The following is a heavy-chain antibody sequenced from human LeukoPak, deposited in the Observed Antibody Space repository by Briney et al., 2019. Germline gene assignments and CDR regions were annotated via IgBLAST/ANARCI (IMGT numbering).Heavy chain of an antibody. V-gene: IGHV3-66*01. CDR2: LYAGGST. Sequence: GGSLRLSCTASGFTMSGIHMNWVRQAPGKGLDWVSGLYAGGSTYYAGSVTGRFTISRDDSKNTLYLQMTGLRVDDTAIYYCVRGSGNVGGRLDPWGQGAWVIVSS. CDR1: GFTMSGIH. J-gene: IGHJ5*02. CDR3: VRGSGNVGGRLDP. D-gene: IGHD1-1*01.